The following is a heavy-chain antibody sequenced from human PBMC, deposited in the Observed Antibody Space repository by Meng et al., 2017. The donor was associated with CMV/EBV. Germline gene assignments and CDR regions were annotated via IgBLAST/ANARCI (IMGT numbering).Heavy chain of an antibody. J-gene: IGHJ6*02. CDR2: MNPNRGNT. D-gene: IGHD2-2*02. V-gene: IGHV1-8*01. CDR3: ARAPSPLYCSSTSCYTGGMDV. CDR1: GYTFTSYD. Sequence: ASVKVSCKASGYTFTSYDINWVRQATGQGREWMGWMNPNRGNTGYAQKFQGRVTMTRNTSISTAYMELSSLRSEDTAVYYCARAPSPLYCSSTSCYTGGMDVWGQGTTVTVSS.